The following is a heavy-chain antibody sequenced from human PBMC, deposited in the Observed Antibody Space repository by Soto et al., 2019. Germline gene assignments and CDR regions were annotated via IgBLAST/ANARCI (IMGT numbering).Heavy chain of an antibody. D-gene: IGHD1-1*01. Sequence: EVQLLESGGGLVQPGGSLRLSCAASGFTFRTYAMRWVRQAPGEGLEWVSVISDSGSSTYYVDSVKGRFTISRDNSKNTLYLQMNSLRAEDTAIYYCATGRGYYYDYWGQGTLVTVSS. J-gene: IGHJ4*02. CDR1: GFTFRTYA. CDR3: ATGRGYYYDY. CDR2: ISDSGSST. V-gene: IGHV3-23*01.